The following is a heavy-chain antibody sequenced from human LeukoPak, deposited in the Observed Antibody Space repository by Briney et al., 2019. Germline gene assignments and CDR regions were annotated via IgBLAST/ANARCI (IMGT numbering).Heavy chain of an antibody. J-gene: IGHJ5*02. CDR2: ISAYNGNT. D-gene: IGHD1-1*01. CDR1: GYTFTSYG. V-gene: IGHV1-18*01. CDR3: ARGNMNDPSVWPNWFDP. Sequence: ASVKVSCKASGYTFTSYGISWVRQAPGQGLEWMGWISAYNGNTNYAQKLQGRVTMTTDTSTSTAYMELRSLRSDDTAVYYCARGNMNDPSVWPNWFDPWGQGTLVTVSS.